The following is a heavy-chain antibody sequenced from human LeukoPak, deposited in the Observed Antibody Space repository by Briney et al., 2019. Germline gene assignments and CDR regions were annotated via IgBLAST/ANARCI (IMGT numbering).Heavy chain of an antibody. CDR3: ARGRSGGGRYFDY. V-gene: IGHV3-53*04. CDR2: IYSGGST. D-gene: IGHD2-15*01. J-gene: IGHJ4*02. Sequence: GGSLRLSCAASGFTASSNYMSWVRQAPGKGLEWVSVIYSGGSTYYADSVKGRFTISRHNPKNTLYLQMNSLRAEDTAVYYCARGRSGGGRYFDYWGQGTLVTVSS. CDR1: GFTASSNY.